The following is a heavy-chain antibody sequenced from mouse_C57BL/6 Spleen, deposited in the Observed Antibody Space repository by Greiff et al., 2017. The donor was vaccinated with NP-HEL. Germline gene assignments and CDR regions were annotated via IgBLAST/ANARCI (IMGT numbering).Heavy chain of an antibody. J-gene: IGHJ4*01. D-gene: IGHD1-1*01. CDR1: GYSFTDYN. CDR3: ARNYGSLYAMDY. V-gene: IGHV1-39*01. Sequence: EVKLMESGPELVKPGASVKISCKASGYSFTDYNMNWVKQSNGKSLEWIGVINPNYGTTSYNQKFKGKATLTVDQSSSTAYMQLNSLTSEDSAVYYCARNYGSLYAMDYWGQGTSVTVSS. CDR2: INPNYGTT.